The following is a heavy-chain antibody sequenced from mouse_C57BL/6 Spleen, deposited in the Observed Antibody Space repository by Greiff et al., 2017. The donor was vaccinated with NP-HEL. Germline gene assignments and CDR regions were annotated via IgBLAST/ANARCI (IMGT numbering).Heavy chain of an antibody. J-gene: IGHJ4*01. CDR2: INPSTGGT. Sequence: VQLKQSGPELVKPGASVKISCKASGYSFTGYYMNWVKQSPEKSLEWIGEINPSTGGTTYNQKFKAKATLTVDKSSSTAYMQLKSLTSEDSAVYYCARGPSSPYAMDYWGQGTSVTVSS. CDR1: GYSFTGYY. CDR3: ARGPSSPYAMDY. V-gene: IGHV1-42*01. D-gene: IGHD1-1*01.